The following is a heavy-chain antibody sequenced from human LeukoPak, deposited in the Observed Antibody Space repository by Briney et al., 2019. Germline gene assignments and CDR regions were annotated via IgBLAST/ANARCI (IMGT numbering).Heavy chain of an antibody. CDR2: MYYSGST. CDR1: GGSISNNRYY. CDR3: AIHGIEGNVLTWLLL. Sequence: PSETLSLTCTVSGGSISNNRYYWVWIRQPPGKGLEWIASMYYSGSTFHNPSLKSRLTISVDTSKNQFSLKLSSVTAADTAVYYCAIHGIEGNVLTWLLLWAQEPLVTVSS. J-gene: IGHJ4*02. V-gene: IGHV4-39*01. D-gene: IGHD3-9*01.